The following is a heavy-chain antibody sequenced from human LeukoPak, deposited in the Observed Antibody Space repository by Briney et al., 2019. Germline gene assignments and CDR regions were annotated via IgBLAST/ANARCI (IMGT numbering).Heavy chain of an antibody. D-gene: IGHD6-13*01. CDR3: ARVRGASSPGYFQH. CDR1: GFTFSDYY. J-gene: IGHJ1*01. V-gene: IGHV3-11*01. Sequence: PGGSLRLSCAASGFTFSDYYMSWIRQAPGKGLEWVSYISSSGSTIYYADSVKGRFTISRDNAKNSLYLQVNSLRAEDTAVYYCARVRGASSPGYFQHWGQGTLVTVSS. CDR2: ISSSGSTI.